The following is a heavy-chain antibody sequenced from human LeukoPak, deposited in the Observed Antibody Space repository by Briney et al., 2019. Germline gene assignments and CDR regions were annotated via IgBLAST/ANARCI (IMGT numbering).Heavy chain of an antibody. CDR3: AKDGSRPIAFDY. CDR2: ISGSGGST. CDR1: GFTFSSYA. D-gene: IGHD3-3*02. Sequence: PGGSLRLSCAASGFTFSSYAMSWVRQAPGKGLEWVSAISGSGGSTYYADSVKGRFTISRDNSKNTLYLQMSSLRAEDTAVYYCAKDGSRPIAFDYWGQGTLVTVSS. J-gene: IGHJ4*02. V-gene: IGHV3-23*01.